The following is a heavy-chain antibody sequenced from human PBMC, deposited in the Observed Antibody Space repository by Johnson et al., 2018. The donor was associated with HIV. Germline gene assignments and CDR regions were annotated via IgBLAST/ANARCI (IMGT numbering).Heavy chain of an antibody. CDR1: GFTVSINY. CDR2: IYSGGYT. D-gene: IGHD3-10*01. J-gene: IGHJ3*02. CDR3: AKSTQATIARESGPYGAFDI. V-gene: IGHV3-66*03. Sequence: MLLVESGGGLIQPGGSLRLSCAASGFTVSINYMSWVRQAPGKVLEWVSVIYSGGYTYYADSVKGRFNISRDNSKNTLYLQMNSLRAEDTAVYYCAKSTQATIARESGPYGAFDIWGQGTMVTVSS.